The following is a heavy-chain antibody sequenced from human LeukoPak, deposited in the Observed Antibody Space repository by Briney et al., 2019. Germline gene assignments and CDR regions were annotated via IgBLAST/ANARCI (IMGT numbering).Heavy chain of an antibody. Sequence: SVRVSCKASGGTFSSYAISWVRQAPGQGLEGMGGIIPIFGTANYAQKFQGRVTITADKSTSTAYMELSSLRSEDTAVYYCARGTPQGYCSGGGCYSGSHYFDPWGQGTLVTVSS. J-gene: IGHJ5*02. CDR2: IIPIFGTA. V-gene: IGHV1-69*06. CDR3: ARGTPQGYCSGGGCYSGSHYFDP. CDR1: GGTFSSYA. D-gene: IGHD2-15*01.